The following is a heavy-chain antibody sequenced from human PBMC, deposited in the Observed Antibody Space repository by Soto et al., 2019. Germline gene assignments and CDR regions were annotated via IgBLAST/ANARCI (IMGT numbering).Heavy chain of an antibody. CDR1: GFTFSSYS. Sequence: GGALRLSCAASGFTFSSYSMNGVRQAPGMGLEWVSYISSTATTMYYADSVKGRFTISRDSAKNSLYLQMNGLRDEDTAVYYCARGKSATSFNLDYWGQGTLVTVSS. V-gene: IGHV3-48*02. J-gene: IGHJ4*02. CDR3: ARGKSATSFNLDY. D-gene: IGHD6-25*01. CDR2: ISSTATTM.